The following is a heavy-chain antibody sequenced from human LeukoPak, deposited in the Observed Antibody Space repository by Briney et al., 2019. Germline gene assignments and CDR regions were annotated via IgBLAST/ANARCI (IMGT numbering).Heavy chain of an antibody. J-gene: IGHJ5*02. Sequence: SAKVSCKASVCTFSSYAISWVRQAPGQGLEWMGGIIPIFGTANYAQKFQGRVTITTDESTSTTYLELSRLRSEDTAVYYCARVGYCGSTSCPPRFDPWGQGTLVTVSS. CDR3: ARVGYCGSTSCPPRFDP. CDR2: IIPIFGTA. V-gene: IGHV1-69*05. D-gene: IGHD2-2*01. CDR1: VCTFSSYA.